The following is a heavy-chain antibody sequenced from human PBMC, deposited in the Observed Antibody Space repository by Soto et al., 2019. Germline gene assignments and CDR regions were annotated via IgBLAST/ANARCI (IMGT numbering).Heavy chain of an antibody. D-gene: IGHD3-9*01. V-gene: IGHV3-9*01. CDR3: AKERVRDFDG. J-gene: IGHJ4*02. CDR2: ITWNSVAL. CDR1: GFTFDDHA. Sequence: VRLVESGGGLVRPGGSLRLSCAASGFTFDDHAMHWVRQAPGKGLEWISAITWNSVALDYADSVKGRFTISRDNAKNSLYLQMNSLRPEDTALYYCAKERVRDFDGWGQGTLVTVSS.